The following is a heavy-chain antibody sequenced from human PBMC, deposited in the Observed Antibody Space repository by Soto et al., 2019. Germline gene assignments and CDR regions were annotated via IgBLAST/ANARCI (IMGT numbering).Heavy chain of an antibody. D-gene: IGHD1-26*01. J-gene: IGHJ4*02. V-gene: IGHV4-34*01. CDR1: GGSFSGYY. CDR2: INHSGST. Sequence: PSETLSLTCAVYGGSFSGYYWTWIRQPPGKGLEWIGEINHSGSTNYNPSLKSRVTISVDTSKNQFSLKLSSVTAADTAVYYCARDPRWELPYPFDYWGQGTLVTVSS. CDR3: ARDPRWELPYPFDY.